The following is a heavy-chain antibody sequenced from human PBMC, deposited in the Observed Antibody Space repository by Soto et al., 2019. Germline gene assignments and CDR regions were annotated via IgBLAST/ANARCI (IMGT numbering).Heavy chain of an antibody. CDR3: ARAPYYGSGSYYPDY. V-gene: IGHV3-13*01. CDR1: GFTFSSYD. Sequence: RRLSCAASGFTFSSYDMHWVRQATGKGLEWVSAIGTAGDTYYPGSVKGRFTISRENAKNSLYLQMNSLRAEDTAVYYCARAPYYGSGSYYPDYWGQGTLVTVSS. J-gene: IGHJ4*02. D-gene: IGHD3-10*01. CDR2: IGTAGDT.